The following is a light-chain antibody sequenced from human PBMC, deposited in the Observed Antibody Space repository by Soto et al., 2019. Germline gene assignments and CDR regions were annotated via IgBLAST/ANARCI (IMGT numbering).Light chain of an antibody. CDR2: EVS. CDR3: SSYAGSNNWV. V-gene: IGLV2-8*01. Sequence: QSVLTQPPSASVSPGQSVTISCTGTSSDVGGYNYVSWYQQHPGKAPKLMIYEVSKRPSGVPDRFSGSKSGNTASLTVSGLQAEDEADYYCSSYAGSNNWVFGGGTKLPVL. J-gene: IGLJ3*02. CDR1: SSDVGGYNY.